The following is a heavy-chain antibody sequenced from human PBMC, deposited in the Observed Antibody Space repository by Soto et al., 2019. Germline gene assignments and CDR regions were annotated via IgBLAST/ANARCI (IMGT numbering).Heavy chain of an antibody. CDR3: ARSGYSYGYGYYYGMDV. CDR1: GGSISSGGYS. J-gene: IGHJ6*02. D-gene: IGHD5-18*01. CDR2: IYHSGST. V-gene: IGHV4-30-2*01. Sequence: PSETLSLTCAVSGGSISSGGYSWSWIRQPPGKGLEWIGYIYHSGSTYYNPSLKSRVTISVDRSKNQFSLKQSCVTAADTAGYYCARSGYSYGYGYYYGMDVWGQGTTVTVSS.